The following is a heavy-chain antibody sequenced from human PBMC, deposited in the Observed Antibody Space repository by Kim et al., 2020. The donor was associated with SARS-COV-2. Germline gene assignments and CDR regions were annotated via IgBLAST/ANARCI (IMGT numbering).Heavy chain of an antibody. V-gene: IGHV4-59*13. J-gene: IGHJ4*02. D-gene: IGHD7-27*01. CDR2: IYYSGTT. CDR3: ARGLGSDC. CDR1: GGSITDYY. Sequence: SETLSLTCTVSGGSITDYYWSWIRQPPGKGLEWIGYIYYSGTTNYNPSLKSRLTISVDTSKNQFSLKLSSLTAADTAVYYCARGLGSDCWGQGTLVTVSS.